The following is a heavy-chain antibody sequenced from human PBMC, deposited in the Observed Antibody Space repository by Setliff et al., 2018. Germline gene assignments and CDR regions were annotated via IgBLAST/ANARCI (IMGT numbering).Heavy chain of an antibody. D-gene: IGHD6-13*01. CDR1: GGSISTHY. CDR2: MYYSEIT. Sequence: SETLSLTCTVSGGSISTHYWSWIRQPPGKGLEWVGYMYYSEITKYNPSLESRVAISVDTSKNYFSLDVSSVTAADTAVYYCVRESRSTWYRRDFWGQGTLVTVSS. CDR3: VRESRSTWYRRDF. V-gene: IGHV4-59*11. J-gene: IGHJ4*02.